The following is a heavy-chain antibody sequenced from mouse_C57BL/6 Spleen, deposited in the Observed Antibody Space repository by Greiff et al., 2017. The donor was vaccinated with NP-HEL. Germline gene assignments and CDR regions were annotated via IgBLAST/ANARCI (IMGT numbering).Heavy chain of an antibody. Sequence: VQVVESGAELVRPGASVTLSCKASGYTFTDYEMHWVKQTPVHGLEWIGAIDPETGGTAYNQKFKGKAILTADKSSSTAYMELRSLTSEDSAVYYCTRSHYYGSSYYFDDWGQGTTLTVSS. J-gene: IGHJ2*01. CDR1: GYTFTDYE. CDR3: TRSHYYGSSYYFDD. D-gene: IGHD1-1*01. CDR2: IDPETGGT. V-gene: IGHV1-15*01.